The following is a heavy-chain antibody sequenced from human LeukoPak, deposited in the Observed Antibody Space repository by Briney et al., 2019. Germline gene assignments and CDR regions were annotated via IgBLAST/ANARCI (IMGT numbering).Heavy chain of an antibody. CDR2: IIPIFGTA. J-gene: IGHJ6*04. Sequence: SVKVSCKASGGTFSSYAISWVRQAPGQGLEWMGGIIPIFGTANYAQKFQGRVTITADESTSTAYMELSSLRSEDTGVYYCARRSYAYYYGMDVWGKGTTVTASS. CDR3: ARRSYAYYYGMDV. V-gene: IGHV1-69*13. D-gene: IGHD5-18*01. CDR1: GGTFSSYA.